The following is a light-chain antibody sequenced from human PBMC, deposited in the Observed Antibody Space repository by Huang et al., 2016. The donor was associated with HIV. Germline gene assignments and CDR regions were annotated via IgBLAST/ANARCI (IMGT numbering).Light chain of an antibody. CDR3: QQSAVTPRT. J-gene: IGKJ2*01. V-gene: IGKV1-39*01. CDR2: GAS. Sequence: DIQITQSPSSLSAPVGDRVIIPCRASQNINRYLNWYQQQPGKAPKLLIAGASKLHSGVPSSFSGSGSGTHFTLAISSLSPEDSATYYCQQSAVTPRTFGQGTKLEI. CDR1: QNINRY.